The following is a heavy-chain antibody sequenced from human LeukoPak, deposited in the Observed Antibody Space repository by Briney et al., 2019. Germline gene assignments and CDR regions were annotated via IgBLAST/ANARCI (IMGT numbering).Heavy chain of an antibody. J-gene: IGHJ5*02. CDR1: GGTFSSYA. D-gene: IGHD2-15*01. V-gene: IGHV1-69*13. CDR3: ARDYSTTRNWFDP. Sequence: SVKVSCKASGGTFSSYAISWVRQAPGQGLEWMGGIIPIFGTANYAQKFQGRVTITADESTSTAYMELSSLRSEDTAVYYCARDYSTTRNWFDPWGQGTLVTVSS. CDR2: IIPIFGTA.